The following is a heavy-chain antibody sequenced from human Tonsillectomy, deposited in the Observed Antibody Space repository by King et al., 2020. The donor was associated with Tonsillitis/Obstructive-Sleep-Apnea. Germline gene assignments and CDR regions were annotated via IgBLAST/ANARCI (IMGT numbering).Heavy chain of an antibody. CDR3: AHPRGYGDFRDAFDF. Sequence: VQLVQSGAEVKKSGSSVKVSCKASGGTFISAASSWVRQAPGQGLEWMGGMIPSFGTTKYAQKFQGRVTITADEATSTAYMELSSLRSEDTAVYYCAHPRGYGDFRDAFDFWGQGTMVTVSS. CDR1: GGTFISAA. CDR2: MIPSFGTT. J-gene: IGHJ3*01. D-gene: IGHD4-17*01. V-gene: IGHV1-69*01.